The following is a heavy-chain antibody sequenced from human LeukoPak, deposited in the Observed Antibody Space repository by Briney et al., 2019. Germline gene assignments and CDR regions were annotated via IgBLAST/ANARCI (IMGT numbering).Heavy chain of an antibody. J-gene: IGHJ3*02. CDR3: ARVKSSSSWPPGSDAFDI. V-gene: IGHV3-7*01. CDR2: IKQDGSEK. CDR1: GFTFSSYW. D-gene: IGHD6-13*01. Sequence: GGSLRLSCAASGFTFSSYWMSWVRQAPGKGLEWVASIKQDGSEKYYVDSVKGRFTISRDNAKNSLYLQMNSLRAEDTAVYYCARVKSSSSWPPGSDAFDIWGQGTMVTVSS.